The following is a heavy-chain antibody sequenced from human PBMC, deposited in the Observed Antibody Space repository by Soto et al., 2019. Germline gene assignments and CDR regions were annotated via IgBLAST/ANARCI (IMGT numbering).Heavy chain of an antibody. J-gene: IGHJ6*02. CDR1: GGSFSGYY. V-gene: IGHV4-34*01. CDR3: ASIPGIAAAAGMDV. Sequence: SETLSLTCAVYGGSFSGYYWSWIRQPPGKGLEWIGEINHSGSTNYNPSLKSRVTISVDTSKNQFSLKLSSVTAADTVVYYCASIPGIAAAAGMDVWGQGTTVTVSS. D-gene: IGHD6-13*01. CDR2: INHSGST.